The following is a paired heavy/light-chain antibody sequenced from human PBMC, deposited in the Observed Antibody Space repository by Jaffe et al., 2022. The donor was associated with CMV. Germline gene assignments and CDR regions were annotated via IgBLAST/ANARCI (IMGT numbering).Light chain of an antibody. Sequence: DIVMTQSPLSLPVTPGEPASISCRASQSLLHSNGYNYLDWYLQKPGQSPQLLIYLGSNRASGVPDRFSGSGSGTDFTLRISRVEAEDVGVYYCMQALRTTTFGGGTKVEI. V-gene: IGKV2-28*01. CDR1: QSLLHSNGYNY. CDR2: LGS. CDR3: MQALRTTT. J-gene: IGKJ4*01.
Heavy chain of an antibody. D-gene: IGHD6-6*01. CDR2: LYYTGST. Sequence: QVQLQESGPGLVKPSETLSLTCTVSGDSISNYYWSWIRQPPGKGLEWIGYLYYTGSTNYNPSLKSRLTMSVDTSKKHFSLKLSSVTAADTAVYYCARIRTLADRPTYYYGMDVWGQGTTVTVSS. J-gene: IGHJ6*02. CDR3: ARIRTLADRPTYYYGMDV. V-gene: IGHV4-59*01. CDR1: GDSISNYY.